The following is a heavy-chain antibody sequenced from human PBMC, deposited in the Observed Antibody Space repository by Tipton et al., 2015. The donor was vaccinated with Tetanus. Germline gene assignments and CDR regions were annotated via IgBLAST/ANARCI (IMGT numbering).Heavy chain of an antibody. V-gene: IGHV4-4*07. D-gene: IGHD3-22*01. CDR3: ARQEPPRRFFYDSTGSSG. CDR2: IYSGGST. Sequence: LSLTCDVSGDSFNRVRQPPGKGLELIGRIYSGGSTNYNPSLKSRVTMSMDTSKNQFSLRLTSVTAADTAVYYCARQEPPRRFFYDSTGSSGWGQGTLVIVSS. J-gene: IGHJ4*02. CDR1: GDSFNR.